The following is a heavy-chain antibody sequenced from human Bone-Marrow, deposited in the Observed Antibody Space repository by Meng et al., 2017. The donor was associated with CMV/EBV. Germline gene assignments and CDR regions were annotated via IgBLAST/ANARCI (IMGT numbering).Heavy chain of an antibody. CDR3: AREAAGIAAIDD. Sequence: GSLRLSCTVPGGSISSPTYYWGWIRQPPGKGLEWIGSVHHSGDTDYNPSLKSRVTMSVDTSKNQFSLKLSPVTAADTAVYYCAREAAGIAAIDDWGQGTLVTVSS. D-gene: IGHD6-13*01. CDR1: GGSISSPTYY. CDR2: VHHSGDT. V-gene: IGHV4-39*07. J-gene: IGHJ4*01.